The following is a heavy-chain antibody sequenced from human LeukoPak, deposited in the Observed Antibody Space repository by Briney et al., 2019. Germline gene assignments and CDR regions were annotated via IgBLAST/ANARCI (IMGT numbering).Heavy chain of an antibody. V-gene: IGHV4-34*01. CDR1: GGSFSGYY. CDR2: INHSGST. CDR3: ARSHYGVDFDY. Sequence: SSETLSLTCAVYGGSFSGYYWSWIRQPPGKGLEWIGEINHSGSTNYNPSLKSRVTISVDTSKNQFSLKLSSVTAADTAVYYCARSHYGVDFDYWGQGTLATVSS. J-gene: IGHJ4*02. D-gene: IGHD4-17*01.